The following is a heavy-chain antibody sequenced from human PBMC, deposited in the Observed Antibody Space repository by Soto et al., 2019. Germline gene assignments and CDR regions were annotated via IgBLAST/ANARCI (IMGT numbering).Heavy chain of an antibody. Sequence: QVQLVQSGAEVKKPGASVKVSCKASGYTFTSYAMHWVRQAPGQRLEWMGWINAGNGNTKYSQKFQGRVTITRDTSASKAYMELSSLRSEDTAVYYCATNYCISTSCVGPNYYMDVWGKGTTVTVSS. CDR2: INAGNGNT. CDR1: GYTFTSYA. J-gene: IGHJ6*03. D-gene: IGHD2-2*01. CDR3: ATNYCISTSCVGPNYYMDV. V-gene: IGHV1-3*01.